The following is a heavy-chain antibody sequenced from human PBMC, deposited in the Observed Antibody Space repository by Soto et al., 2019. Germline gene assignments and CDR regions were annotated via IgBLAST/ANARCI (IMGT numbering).Heavy chain of an antibody. CDR3: ATAYCGGECHPGQIPGPFDY. V-gene: IGHV1-24*01. J-gene: IGHJ4*01. Sequence: RASVKVSCKVSGYTLTELSMHWVRQAPGKGLEWMGGFDPEDGETIYAQKFQGRVTMTEDTSTDTAYMELSSLRSEDTAVYYCATAYCGGECHPGQIPGPFDYWG. CDR2: FDPEDGET. D-gene: IGHD2-21*01. CDR1: GYTLTELS.